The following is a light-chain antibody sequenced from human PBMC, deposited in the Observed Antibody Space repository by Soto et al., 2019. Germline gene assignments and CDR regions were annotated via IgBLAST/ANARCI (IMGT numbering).Light chain of an antibody. J-gene: IGLJ1*01. CDR3: TSYSTTTNNFV. CDR2: DAR. Sequence: QSALTQPASVSGSPGRSITISCTGAISDVGGYNYVSWYQQHPGKAPKLIIFDARSRPSGVSSRFSGSKSGNTASLTISGLQAEDEADYYCTSYSTTTNNFVLGTGTKVTVL. CDR1: ISDVGGYNY. V-gene: IGLV2-14*03.